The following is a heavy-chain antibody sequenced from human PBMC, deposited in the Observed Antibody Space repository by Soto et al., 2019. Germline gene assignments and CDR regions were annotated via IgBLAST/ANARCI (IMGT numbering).Heavy chain of an antibody. Sequence: QVQLQQSGPGLVKPSQTLSLTCVISGDSVSNISAAWNWIRQSPSRGLEWLGRTYYRSKWYDDYSVFVKGRITVEADTSKNQFSLHLNSVTPEDTAVYYCARLVTAVSGTDIYFYAMDVWGQGTTVIVSS. D-gene: IGHD6-19*01. J-gene: IGHJ6*02. CDR2: TYYRSKWYD. CDR1: GDSVSNISAA. CDR3: ARLVTAVSGTDIYFYAMDV. V-gene: IGHV6-1*01.